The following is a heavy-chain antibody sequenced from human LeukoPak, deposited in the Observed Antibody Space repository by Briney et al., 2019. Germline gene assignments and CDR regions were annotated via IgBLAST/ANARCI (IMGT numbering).Heavy chain of an antibody. CDR3: AGRVTGYSSGYVY. V-gene: IGHV3-23*01. J-gene: IGHJ4*02. D-gene: IGHD5-18*01. Sequence: PGGSLRLSCVASGFTFSNYAMSWVRQAPEKGLGWVSVISGSAHKTRYADSVKGRFTISRDNSENTVYLQMNNLRAEDTALYYCAGRVTGYSSGYVYWGQGTLVTVSS. CDR1: GFTFSNYA. CDR2: ISGSAHKT.